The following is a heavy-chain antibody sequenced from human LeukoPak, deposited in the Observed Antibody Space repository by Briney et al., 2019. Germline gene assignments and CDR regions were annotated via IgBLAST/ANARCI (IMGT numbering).Heavy chain of an antibody. CDR1: GYTFFNYD. Sequence: GASVKVSCKASGYTFFNYDINWVRHATGQGPECMRWMNPDSGNTGYAQKFQGRVTMTRDSSITTAYMELISLRFEDTAVYYCTRAIRHQLLSDYWGQGTLVTVSS. CDR3: TRAIRHQLLSDY. CDR2: MNPDSGNT. V-gene: IGHV1-8*02. J-gene: IGHJ4*02. D-gene: IGHD2-2*01.